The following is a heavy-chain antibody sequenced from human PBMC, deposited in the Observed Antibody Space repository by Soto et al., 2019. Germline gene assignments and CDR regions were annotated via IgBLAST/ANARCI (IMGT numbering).Heavy chain of an antibody. Sequence: QVQLVQSGAEVKKPGASVKVSCKASGYSFTTYYIQWVRHAPGHGPEWLGIINPSSGTTRYAQNFKGRTTRTRAPSTSTVNMELTGLRSEASAVYYCAREWANNTVIGGVTYRYYHGMDVWGQGTTVTVSS. D-gene: IGHD3-16*01. CDR2: INPSSGTT. CDR1: GYSFTTYY. V-gene: IGHV1-46*01. CDR3: AREWANNTVIGGVTYRYYHGMDV. J-gene: IGHJ6*02.